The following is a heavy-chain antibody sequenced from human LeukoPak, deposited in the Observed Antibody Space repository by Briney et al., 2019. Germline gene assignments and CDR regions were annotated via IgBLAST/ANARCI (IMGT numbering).Heavy chain of an antibody. CDR2: ISYSGGT. Sequence: PSETLSLTCTVSSGSISGYYWGWIRQPPGKGLEWIGYISYSGGTNYNPSLKSRVTISVDTSKNQFSLKLSSVTAADTAVYYCARNSIRMVRGVNRAFDIWGQGTMVTVSS. CDR3: ARNSIRMVRGVNRAFDI. V-gene: IGHV4-59*01. J-gene: IGHJ3*02. D-gene: IGHD3-10*01. CDR1: SGSISGYY.